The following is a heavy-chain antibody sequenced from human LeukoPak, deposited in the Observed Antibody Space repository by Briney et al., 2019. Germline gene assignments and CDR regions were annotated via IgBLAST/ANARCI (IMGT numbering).Heavy chain of an antibody. Sequence: TSETLSLTCTVSGGSISSSSYYWGWIRQPPGKGLEWIGSIYYSGSTYYNPSLKSRVTISVDTSKNQFSLKLSSVTAADTAVYYCARVDLEWLFPNKYYYYYYMDVWGKGTTVTVSS. CDR1: GGSISSSSYY. D-gene: IGHD3-3*01. V-gene: IGHV4-39*07. J-gene: IGHJ6*03. CDR2: IYYSGST. CDR3: ARVDLEWLFPNKYYYYYYMDV.